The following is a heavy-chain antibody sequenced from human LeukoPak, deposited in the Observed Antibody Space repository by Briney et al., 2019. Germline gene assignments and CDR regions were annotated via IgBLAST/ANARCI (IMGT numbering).Heavy chain of an antibody. CDR3: ARDVRSRPPGLLWFGEPDNWFDP. Sequence: SETPSLXCTVSGGSISSYYWSWIRQPPGKGLEWIGYIYYSGSTNYNPSLKSRVTISVDTTKNQFSLKLSSVTAADTAVYYCARDVRSRPPGLLWFGEPDNWFDPWGQGTLVTVSS. D-gene: IGHD3-10*01. CDR1: GGSISSYY. J-gene: IGHJ5*02. CDR2: IYYSGST. V-gene: IGHV4-59*01.